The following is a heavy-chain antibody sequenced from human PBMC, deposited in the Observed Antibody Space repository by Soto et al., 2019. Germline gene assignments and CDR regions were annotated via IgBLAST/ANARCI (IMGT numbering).Heavy chain of an antibody. CDR2: VYSSGTT. Sequence: PSETLSLTCTVSGGSIDSGDYYWSWIRQPPGKGLEWIGYVYSSGTTNYNPFLKSRVTLSLDKSQNQFSLKMNSVTAADTAVYYCARDAIELSNYFDPWGQGTLVTVSS. V-gene: IGHV4-61*08. D-gene: IGHD4-4*01. J-gene: IGHJ5*02. CDR3: ARDAIELSNYFDP. CDR1: GGSIDSGDYY.